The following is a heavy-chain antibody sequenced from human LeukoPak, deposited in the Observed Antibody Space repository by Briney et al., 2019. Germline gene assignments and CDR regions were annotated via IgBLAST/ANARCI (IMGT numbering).Heavy chain of an antibody. V-gene: IGHV3-64*01. CDR2: ISSNGGST. J-gene: IGHJ4*02. CDR1: GFTHNSYP. Sequence: GGSLRLSCAASGFTHNSYPIHWARQAPGEGREYVSDISSNGGSTYYATSVKGRFTISRDNSKNTLYLQMGSLRAEDMAVYYCARDPRGEYYFDYWGQGTLVTVSS. D-gene: IGHD3-10*01. CDR3: ARDPRGEYYFDY.